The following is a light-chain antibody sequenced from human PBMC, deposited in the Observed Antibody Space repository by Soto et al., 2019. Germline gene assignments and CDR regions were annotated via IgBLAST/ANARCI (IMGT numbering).Light chain of an antibody. CDR2: WAS. CDR1: QSVLHSSNNKNY. CDR3: QQYYSIPWT. J-gene: IGKJ1*01. Sequence: DIVMTQSPDSLAVSLGERATINCKSSQSVLHSSNNKNYLAWFHQKPGHPPKLLIYWASTRKSGVPDRFSGSGSGTDFTLTISSLQAEDVAVYYCQQYYSIPWTFGQGTKVEIK. V-gene: IGKV4-1*01.